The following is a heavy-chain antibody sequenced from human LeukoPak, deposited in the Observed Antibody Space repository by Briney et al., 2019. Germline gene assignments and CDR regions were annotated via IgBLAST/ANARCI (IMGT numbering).Heavy chain of an antibody. CDR1: GFTFSSYS. CDR2: ISSSSSTI. CDR3: ARVSSIAARYFDY. V-gene: IGHV3-48*01. Sequence: QPGGSLRLSCAASGFTFSSYSMNWVRQAPGKGLEWVSYISSSSSTIYYADSVKGRFTISRDNAKNSLYLQMNSLRAEDTAVYYCARVSSIAARYFDYWGQGTPVTVSS. D-gene: IGHD6-6*01. J-gene: IGHJ4*02.